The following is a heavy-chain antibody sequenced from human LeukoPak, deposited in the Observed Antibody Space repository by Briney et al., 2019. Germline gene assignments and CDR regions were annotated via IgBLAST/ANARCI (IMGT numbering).Heavy chain of an antibody. CDR2: MNPNSGNT. CDR1: GYTFTGYF. J-gene: IGHJ4*02. Sequence: ASVKVSCKASGYTFTGYFMHWVRQAPGQGLEWMGWMNPNSGNTGYAQKFQGRVTMTRNTSISTAYMELSSLRSEDTAVYYCARAGGYCGRISCPYYFDYWGQGSLVAVSS. CDR3: ARAGGYCGRISCPYYFDY. D-gene: IGHD2-15*01. V-gene: IGHV1-8*02.